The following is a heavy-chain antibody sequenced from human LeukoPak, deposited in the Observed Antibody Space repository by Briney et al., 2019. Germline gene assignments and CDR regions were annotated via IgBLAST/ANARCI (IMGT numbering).Heavy chain of an antibody. V-gene: IGHV3-23*01. Sequence: PGGSLRLSCAASGFTFSSYAMSWVRQAPGKGLEWVSAISGSGGSTYYADSVKGRFTISTDNSKNTLYLQMNSPRAEDTAVYYCAKDRSGDYSEYFDYWGQGTLVTVSS. CDR2: ISGSGGST. D-gene: IGHD4-11*01. CDR1: GFTFSSYA. CDR3: AKDRSGDYSEYFDY. J-gene: IGHJ4*02.